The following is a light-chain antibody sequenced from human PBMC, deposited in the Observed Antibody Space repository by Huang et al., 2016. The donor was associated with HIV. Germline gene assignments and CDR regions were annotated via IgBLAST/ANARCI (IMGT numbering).Light chain of an antibody. CDR3: QQYNYRPIT. CDR2: GAS. Sequence: EVVMTQSPATLSVSPGERATLSCRASQSLGTNLAWYQQRPGQAPSLLIYGASTRAPGLPPKFSGSGSGIEFTLTISSLQSEDFAIYYCQQYNYRPITFGQGTRLEIK. V-gene: IGKV3-15*01. J-gene: IGKJ5*01. CDR1: QSLGTN.